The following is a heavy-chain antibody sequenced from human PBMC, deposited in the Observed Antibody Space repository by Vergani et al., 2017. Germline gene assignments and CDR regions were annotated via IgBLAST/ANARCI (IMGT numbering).Heavy chain of an antibody. CDR1: GGTFSSYA. D-gene: IGHD3-3*01. CDR3: AKDPKSNRLRFLFSFGY. J-gene: IGHJ4*02. V-gene: IGHV1-69*18. Sequence: QVQLVQSGAEVKKPGSSVKVSCKASGGTFSSYAISWVRQAPGQGLEWMGRIIPIFGTANYAQKFQGRVTITADESTSTAYMELSSLRAEDTAVYYCAKDPKSNRLRFLFSFGYWGQGTLVTVSS. CDR2: IIPIFGTA.